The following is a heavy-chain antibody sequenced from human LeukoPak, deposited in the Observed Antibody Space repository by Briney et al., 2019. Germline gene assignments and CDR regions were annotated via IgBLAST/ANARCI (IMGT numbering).Heavy chain of an antibody. CDR1: GYTFTGYY. Sequence: ASVKVSCKASGYTFTGYYIHWVRQAPAQGLAWMGWINPNRCGTNYAQQFQGRVTMTRDTSISTAYMELSRLRSDDTAVYYCATSLYCSSTNCYALYFQHWGQGTLVTVSS. CDR3: ATSLYCSSTNCYALYFQH. D-gene: IGHD2-2*01. V-gene: IGHV1-2*02. CDR2: INPNRCGT. J-gene: IGHJ1*01.